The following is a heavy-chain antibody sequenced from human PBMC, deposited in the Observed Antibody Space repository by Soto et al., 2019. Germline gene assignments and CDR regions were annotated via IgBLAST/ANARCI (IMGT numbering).Heavy chain of an antibody. CDR1: GDSFTNYW. J-gene: IGHJ4*02. CDR2: IYADDSDT. CDR3: ARRHDVSGYFDY. Sequence: EVQLVQSEAEVNEPGESLRISCRGSGDSFTNYWIGWVRQMPGKGLEWMGIIYADDSDTRYSPSFEGQVTISVDKSINTAYLQWSSLKASDTAMYYCARRHDVSGYFDYWGQGTLVTVSS. D-gene: IGHD6-19*01. V-gene: IGHV5-51*01.